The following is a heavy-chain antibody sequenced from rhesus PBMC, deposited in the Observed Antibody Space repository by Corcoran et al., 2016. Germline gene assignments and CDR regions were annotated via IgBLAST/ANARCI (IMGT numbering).Heavy chain of an antibody. CDR3: AREGIAATEALWVY. V-gene: IGHV1S2*01. CDR2: LHPYNGNT. D-gene: IGHD6-31*01. Sequence: QVQLVQSGAEVKKPGSSVKVSCTASGYPFTDYSMHWVRQAPRQGLEWMGWLHPYNGNTKYAQKFQCRVTMTRDTSTSTAYMELSSLRSEDTAVYYCAREGIAATEALWVYWGQGVLVTVSS. CDR1: GYPFTDYS. J-gene: IGHJ4*01.